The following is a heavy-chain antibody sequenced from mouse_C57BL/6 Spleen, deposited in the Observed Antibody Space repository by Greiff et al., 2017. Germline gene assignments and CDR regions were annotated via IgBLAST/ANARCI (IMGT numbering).Heavy chain of an antibody. CDR1: GFTFSSYG. CDR2: ISSGGSYN. D-gene: IGHD2-2*01. Sequence: EVMLVESGGDLVKPGGSLKLSCAASGFTFSSYGMSWVRQTPDKRLEWFATISSGGSYNYYPDSVKGRFTISRDNAKNTLYLQMSSLKSEDTAMYYCARGGYDDWYFDVWGTGTTVTVSS. V-gene: IGHV5-6*01. CDR3: ARGGYDDWYFDV. J-gene: IGHJ1*03.